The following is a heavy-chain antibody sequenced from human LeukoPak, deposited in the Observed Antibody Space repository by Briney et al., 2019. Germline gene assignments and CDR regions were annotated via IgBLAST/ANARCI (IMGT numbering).Heavy chain of an antibody. D-gene: IGHD6-19*01. V-gene: IGHV3-7*03. CDR2: IKQDGSEK. CDR3: ARVRGPYSSGWYYFDY. CDR1: GFTFSSYW. J-gene: IGHJ4*02. Sequence: GGSLRLSCAVSGFTFSSYWMSWVRQAPGKGLEWVATIKQDGSEKYYVDSVKGRFTISRDNAKNSLYLQMNSLRAEDTAVYYCARVRGPYSSGWYYFDYWGQGTLVTVSS.